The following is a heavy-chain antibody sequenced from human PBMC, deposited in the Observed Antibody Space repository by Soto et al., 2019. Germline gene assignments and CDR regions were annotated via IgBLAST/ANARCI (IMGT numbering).Heavy chain of an antibody. CDR1: GFTFSSYA. CDR3: ARDVVVVRPGYGMDV. CDR2: ISSSSSYI. J-gene: IGHJ6*02. D-gene: IGHD2-15*01. Sequence: GGSLRLSCAASGFTFSSYAMHWVRQAPGKGLEWVSSISSSSSYIYYADSVKGRFTISRDNAKNSLYLQMNSLRAEDTAVYYCARDVVVVRPGYGMDVWGQGTTVTVSS. V-gene: IGHV3-21*01.